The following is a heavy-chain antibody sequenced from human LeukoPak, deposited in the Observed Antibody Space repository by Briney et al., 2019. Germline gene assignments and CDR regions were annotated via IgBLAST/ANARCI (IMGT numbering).Heavy chain of an antibody. CDR1: GFTFSDFW. CDR2: IKEDGTEK. CDR3: ARAPFGSYYYGMDV. V-gene: IGHV3-7*01. J-gene: IGHJ6*02. Sequence: PEGSLRLSCAGSGFTFSDFWMTWVRQTPGKGLEWVANIKEDGTEKNLVDSVKGRFTISRDNAKNSLYLQMNSLRAEDTAVYYCARAPFGSYYYGMDVWGQGTTVTVSS. D-gene: IGHD3-10*01.